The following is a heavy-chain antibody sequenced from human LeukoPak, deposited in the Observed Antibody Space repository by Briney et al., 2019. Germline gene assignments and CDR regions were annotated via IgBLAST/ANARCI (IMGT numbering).Heavy chain of an antibody. Sequence: SQTLSLTCTVSGGSISSGSYYWSWIRQPAGKGLEWIGRIYTSGSTNYNPSLKSRVTISVDTSKNQFSLKLNSVTPEDTAVYYCARGWLGSGLDYWGQGTLVTVSS. CDR3: ARGWLGSGLDY. CDR1: GGSISSGSYY. J-gene: IGHJ4*02. V-gene: IGHV4-61*02. D-gene: IGHD6-19*01. CDR2: IYTSGST.